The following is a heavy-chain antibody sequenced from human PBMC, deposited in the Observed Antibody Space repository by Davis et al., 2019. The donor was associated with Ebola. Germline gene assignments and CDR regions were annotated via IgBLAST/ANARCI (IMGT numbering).Heavy chain of an antibody. CDR2: ILGDGTGP. Sequence: GESLKISCAASEFAFNIYWMEWVRRAPGKGLEWVSRILGDGTGPRYAASVKGRFTISRDNARDTLYLQMNSLTVEDTAVYYCARAAFSYGEGYMDVWGQGTTVTVSS. CDR1: EFAFNIYW. CDR3: ARAAFSYGEGYMDV. V-gene: IGHV3-74*01. J-gene: IGHJ6*03. D-gene: IGHD4-17*01.